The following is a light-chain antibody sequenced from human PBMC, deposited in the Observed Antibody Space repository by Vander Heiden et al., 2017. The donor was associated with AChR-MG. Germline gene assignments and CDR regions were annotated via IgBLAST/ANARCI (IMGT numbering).Light chain of an antibody. V-gene: IGKV3-15*01. Sequence: ELVMTQSPATLSVSPGDRATLSCRASQSVSSKLAWYQQKPGQAPRLLIYGASTRATGIPARFSGSGSGTEFTLTISSLQSEDFAVYYCQQYNNWPRWTFGPGTKVEIK. CDR1: QSVSSK. CDR3: QQYNNWPRWT. CDR2: GAS. J-gene: IGKJ1*01.